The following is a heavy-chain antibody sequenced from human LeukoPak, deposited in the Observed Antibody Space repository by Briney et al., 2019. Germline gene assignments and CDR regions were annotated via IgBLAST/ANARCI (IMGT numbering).Heavy chain of an antibody. D-gene: IGHD3-22*01. CDR2: MDSSGSSV. CDR1: GFTFSSYS. Sequence: PGGSLRLSCAASGFTFSSYSMNWIRQAPGKGLEWVSYMDSSGSSVHYADSVKGRFTISRDNAKNSLYLQMNSLRAEDTAVYYCARHVVAAGFDYWGQGTLVTVSS. J-gene: IGHJ4*02. V-gene: IGHV3-48*01. CDR3: ARHVVAAGFDY.